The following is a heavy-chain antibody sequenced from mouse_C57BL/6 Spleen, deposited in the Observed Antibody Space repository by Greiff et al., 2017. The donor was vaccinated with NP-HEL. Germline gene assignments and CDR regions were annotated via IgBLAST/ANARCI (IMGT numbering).Heavy chain of an antibody. V-gene: IGHV5-17*01. CDR2: ISSGSSTI. CDR1: GFTFSDYG. D-gene: IGHD1-1*01. CDR3: ARTFYYGTGYFDV. Sequence: EVKVVESGGGLVKPGGSLKLSCAASGFTFSDYGMHWVRQAPEKGLEWVAYISSGSSTIYYADTVKGRFTISRDNAKNTLFLQMTSLRSEDTAMYYCARTFYYGTGYFDVWGTGTTVTVSS. J-gene: IGHJ1*03.